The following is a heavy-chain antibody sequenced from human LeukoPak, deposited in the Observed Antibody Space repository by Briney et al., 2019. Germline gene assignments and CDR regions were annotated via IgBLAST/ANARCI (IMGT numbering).Heavy chain of an antibody. Sequence: GGSLRLSCAASGFTFSSYSMNWVRQAPGKGLEWVSYISSSSSTIYYADSVKGRFTSSRDNSKNTLYLQVNSLRAEDTAVYYCASRIGEYSGSYSAPFDHWGQGTLVTVSS. CDR2: ISSSSSTI. CDR3: ASRIGEYSGSYSAPFDH. J-gene: IGHJ4*02. V-gene: IGHV3-48*01. CDR1: GFTFSSYS. D-gene: IGHD1-26*01.